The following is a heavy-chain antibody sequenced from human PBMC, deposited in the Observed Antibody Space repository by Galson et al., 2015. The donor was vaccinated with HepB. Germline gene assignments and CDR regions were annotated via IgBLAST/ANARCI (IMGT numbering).Heavy chain of an antibody. CDR2: IYYSGST. Sequence: SETLSLTCTVSGGSISSYYWSWIRQPPGKGLEWIGYIYYSGSTNYNPSLKSRVTISVDTSKNQFSLKLSSVTAADTAVYYCARLRFVWDSSSWDRWFDPWGQGTLVTVSS. J-gene: IGHJ5*02. CDR3: ARLRFVWDSSSWDRWFDP. D-gene: IGHD6-13*01. CDR1: GGSISSYY. V-gene: IGHV4-59*01.